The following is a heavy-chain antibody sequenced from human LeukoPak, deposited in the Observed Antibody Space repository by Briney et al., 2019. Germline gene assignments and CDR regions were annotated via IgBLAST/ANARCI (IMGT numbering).Heavy chain of an antibody. CDR3: ARDVLDDSRNYRDYFDY. CDR1: GFTVSSKY. CDR2: IHSDGST. D-gene: IGHD3-22*01. J-gene: IGHJ4*02. Sequence: PGGSLRLSCAASGFTVSSKYMSWVRQAPGKGLEWVSVIHSDGSTYYADSVKGRFTISRDNSKNTLYLQMNSLRAEDTAIYYCARDVLDDSRNYRDYFDYWGQGTLVTVSS. V-gene: IGHV3-53*01.